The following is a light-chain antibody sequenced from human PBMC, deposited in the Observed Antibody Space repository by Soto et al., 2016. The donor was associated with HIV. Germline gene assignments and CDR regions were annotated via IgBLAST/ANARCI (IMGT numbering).Light chain of an antibody. Sequence: DIQMTQSPSSLSASVGDRVTITCRASQSISSYLNWYQQKPGKAPKLLIYAASSLQSGVPSRFSGSGSGTEFTLTISSLQPEDFATYYCLQHHTYPWTFGQGTKVEIK. V-gene: IGKV1-17*01. J-gene: IGKJ1*01. CDR2: AAS. CDR3: LQHHTYPWT. CDR1: QSISSY.